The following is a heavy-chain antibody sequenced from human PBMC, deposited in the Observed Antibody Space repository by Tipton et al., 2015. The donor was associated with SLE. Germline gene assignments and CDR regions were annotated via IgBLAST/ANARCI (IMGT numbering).Heavy chain of an antibody. V-gene: IGHV3-48*01. CDR3: STYDFWSGRRIPFDI. CDR1: GFTLSDYS. J-gene: IGHJ3*02. CDR2: ISTTIGTI. Sequence: LRLSCVASGFTLSDYSVNWVRQAPGKGLEWVSHISTTIGTIYYADSVKGRFTISRDNVQNSVYLHMNSLRAEDTAVYYCSTYDFWSGRRIPFDIWGQGTMVTVS. D-gene: IGHD3-3*01.